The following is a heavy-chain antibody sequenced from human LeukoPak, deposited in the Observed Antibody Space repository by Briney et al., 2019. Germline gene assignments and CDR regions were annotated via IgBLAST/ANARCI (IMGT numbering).Heavy chain of an antibody. V-gene: IGHV4-34*01. D-gene: IGHD2-8*01. CDR2: INHSGST. CDR1: GGSFSGYY. Sequence: PSETLALTCAVYGGSFSGYYWSWICQPPGKGLEWIGGINHSGSTNYNPSLKSRVTISVDTSKNQFSLKLSSVTAADTAVYYCARGLRDIVLMVYAIPAFDIWGQGTMVTVSS. J-gene: IGHJ3*02. CDR3: ARGLRDIVLMVYAIPAFDI.